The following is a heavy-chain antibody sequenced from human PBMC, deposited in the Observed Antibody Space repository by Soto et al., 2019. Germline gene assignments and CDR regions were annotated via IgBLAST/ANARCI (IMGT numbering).Heavy chain of an antibody. CDR2: IRSKANSYAT. J-gene: IGHJ6*02. CDR1: GFTFSGSA. V-gene: IGHV3-73*02. D-gene: IGHD3-10*01. Sequence: EVQLVESGGGLVQPGGSLNLSCAASGFTFSGSAMHWVRQASGKGLEWVGRIRSKANSYATAYAASVKGRFTISRDDSKNTAYLQMNSLNTEDTAVDYCTRLLGEDGMDVCGQGTTVTV. CDR3: TRLLGEDGMDV.